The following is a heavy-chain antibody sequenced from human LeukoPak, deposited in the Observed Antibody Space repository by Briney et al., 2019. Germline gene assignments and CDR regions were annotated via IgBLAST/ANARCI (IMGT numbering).Heavy chain of an antibody. D-gene: IGHD2-15*01. J-gene: IGHJ4*02. Sequence: GGSLRLSCAAPGFTFSSYWMSWVRQAPGKGLEWVANIKQDGSEKYYVDSVKGRFTISRDNAKNSLYLQMNSLRAEDTAVYYCAKSGLNRFDYWGQGTLVTISS. CDR2: IKQDGSEK. V-gene: IGHV3-7*01. CDR3: AKSGLNRFDY. CDR1: GFTFSSYW.